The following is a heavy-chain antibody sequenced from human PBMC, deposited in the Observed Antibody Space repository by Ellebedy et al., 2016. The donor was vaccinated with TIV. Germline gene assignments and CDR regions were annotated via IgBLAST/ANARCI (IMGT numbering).Heavy chain of an antibody. CDR3: TTFKVGFIREFDY. V-gene: IGHV3-15*04. CDR2: ADSKSNGGTT. Sequence: GESLKISCFASGLTFTNTWMSWVRQAPGKGLEWVGRADSKSNGGTTDYAAPVKGRFTISRDDSKNILYLQMNSLKIEDTGVYYCTTFKVGFIREFDYWGRGTLVTVSS. D-gene: IGHD3-10*01. CDR1: GLTFTNTW. J-gene: IGHJ4*02.